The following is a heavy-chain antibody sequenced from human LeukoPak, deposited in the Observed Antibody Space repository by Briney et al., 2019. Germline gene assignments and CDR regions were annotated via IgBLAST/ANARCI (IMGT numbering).Heavy chain of an antibody. V-gene: IGHV3-49*04. D-gene: IGHD6-19*01. CDR2: IRSKAYGGTT. Sequence: PGGSLRLSCTASGFTFGDYAMSWVRQAPGKGLEWVGFIRSKAYGGTTEYAASVKGRFTISRDDSKSIAYLQMNSLKTEDTAVYYCTTEDRQWLVRRNYYYYMDVWGKGTAVTVSS. CDR3: TTEDRQWLVRRNYYYYMDV. CDR1: GFTFGDYA. J-gene: IGHJ6*03.